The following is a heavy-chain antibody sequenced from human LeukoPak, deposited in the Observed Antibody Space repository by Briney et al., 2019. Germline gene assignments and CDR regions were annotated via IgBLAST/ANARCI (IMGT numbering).Heavy chain of an antibody. CDR1: GFTFSSYA. V-gene: IGHV3-7*01. Sequence: GGSLRLSCAASGFTFSSYAMHWVRQAPGKGLEWVANIKQDGSEKYYVDSVKGRFTISRDNAKNSLYLQMNSLRAEDTAVYYCAREDYGSGSYSTINWFDPWGQGTLVTVSS. J-gene: IGHJ5*02. CDR2: IKQDGSEK. CDR3: AREDYGSGSYSTINWFDP. D-gene: IGHD3-10*01.